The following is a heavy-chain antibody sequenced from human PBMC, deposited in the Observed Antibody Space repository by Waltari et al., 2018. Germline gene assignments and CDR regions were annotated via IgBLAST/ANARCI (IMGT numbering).Heavy chain of an antibody. CDR2: SNRGRST. V-gene: IGHV4-34*02. CDR1: GGSFSGYY. Sequence: QVQLQQWGAGLLKPSETLSLTCAVYGGSFSGYYWSWIRQPPGKGLEWIGKSNRGRSTNYNPSLKSRVTISLDTSKNQFSLKMNSVTAADTAVYYCARRSSSIPGASSDCWGQGSLVTVSS. CDR3: ARRSSSIPGASSDC. J-gene: IGHJ4*02. D-gene: IGHD6-6*01.